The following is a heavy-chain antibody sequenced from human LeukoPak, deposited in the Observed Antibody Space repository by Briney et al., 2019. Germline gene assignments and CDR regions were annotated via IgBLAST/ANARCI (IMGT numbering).Heavy chain of an antibody. D-gene: IGHD3-22*01. CDR1: GFTFSSYS. CDR3: ARDLGGYDYDDSSGYSNY. Sequence: NPGGSLRLSCAASGFTFSSYSMNWVRQAPGKGLEWVSSISSSSRYIYYADSVKGRFTISRDNAKKSLYLQMNSLRAEDTAVYYCARDLGGYDYDDSSGYSNYWGQGTLVTVSS. V-gene: IGHV3-21*01. J-gene: IGHJ4*02. CDR2: ISSSSRYI.